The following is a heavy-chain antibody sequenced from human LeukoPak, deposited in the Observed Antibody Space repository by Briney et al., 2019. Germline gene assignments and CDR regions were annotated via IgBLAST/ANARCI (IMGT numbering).Heavy chain of an antibody. V-gene: IGHV4-39*07. CDR3: ASAIAIPAWAFDL. CDR1: GGSISSSSYY. CDR2: IYYSGST. Sequence: SETLSLTCTVSGGSISSSSYYWGWIRQPPGKGLEWIGSIYYSGSTNYNPSHKSRVTLSVDTSKNQLSLKLNSVTAADTAVYYCASAIAIPAWAFDLWGQGTVVTVSS. J-gene: IGHJ3*01. D-gene: IGHD6-13*01.